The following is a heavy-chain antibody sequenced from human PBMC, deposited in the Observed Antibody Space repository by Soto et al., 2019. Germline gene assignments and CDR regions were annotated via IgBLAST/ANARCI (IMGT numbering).Heavy chain of an antibody. V-gene: IGHV3-30-3*01. CDR3: ARESRGGNSGYYLDY. CDR1: GFTFSNYA. J-gene: IGHJ4*02. D-gene: IGHD2-21*02. CDR2: ISSDGNNK. Sequence: QVQLVESGGGVVQPGRSLRLSCAASGFTFSNYAMHWVRQAPGKGLEWVTVISSDGNNKYYAASEKGRFTISRDNSKNTLYLQVISLRAEDTAVYYCARESRGGNSGYYLDYWGQGTLVTVSS.